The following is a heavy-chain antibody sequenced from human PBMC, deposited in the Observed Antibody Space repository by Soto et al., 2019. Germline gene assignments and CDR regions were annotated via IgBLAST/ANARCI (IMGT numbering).Heavy chain of an antibody. D-gene: IGHD2-21*01. CDR2: IIPIFGTA. Sequence: QVQLVQSGTEMKKPGSSVKVSCKVSGDTVSRFAINWVRQAPGQGLEWMGGIIPIFGTANYAQKFHGRVTIHADDSTSAAYMELSSLRYQDTAVYYCPRPYSQYGMDVWGQGTTITVSS. CDR3: PRPYSQYGMDV. V-gene: IGHV1-69*12. J-gene: IGHJ6*02. CDR1: GDTVSRFA.